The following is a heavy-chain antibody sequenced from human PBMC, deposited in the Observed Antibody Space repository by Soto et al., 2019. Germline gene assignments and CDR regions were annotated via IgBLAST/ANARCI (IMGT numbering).Heavy chain of an antibody. D-gene: IGHD6-19*01. CDR1: GYTFTSYG. CDR2: VSAYNGNT. CDR3: ARGSYSSGWYESFDY. V-gene: IGHV1-18*01. Sequence: ASVQVSCKASGYTFTSYGITWVRQTPGQGLEWMGWVSAYNGNTRFAQKVQGRVTMTTDTSTSTAYMELRSLRSDDTAVYYFARGSYSSGWYESFDYWGQGTLVTVSS. J-gene: IGHJ4*02.